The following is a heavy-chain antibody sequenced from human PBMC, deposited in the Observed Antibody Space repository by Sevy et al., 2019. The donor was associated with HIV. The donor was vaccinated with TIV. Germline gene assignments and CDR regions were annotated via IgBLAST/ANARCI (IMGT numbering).Heavy chain of an antibody. V-gene: IGHV3-23*01. CDR1: GFSFDSYG. J-gene: IGHJ6*03. CDR3: GKGGGGHYDPDEIGYYFYYYNMDV. Sequence: GGSLRLSCAVSGFSFDSYGMTWVRQAPGKGLEWVSGISGSGTRTYYADSVKGRFIISRDNSKNTLYLQMNSLRSEDTGLYYCGKGGGGHYDPDEIGYYFYYYNMDVWSKGTTVTVSS. CDR2: ISGSGTRT. D-gene: IGHD3-22*01.